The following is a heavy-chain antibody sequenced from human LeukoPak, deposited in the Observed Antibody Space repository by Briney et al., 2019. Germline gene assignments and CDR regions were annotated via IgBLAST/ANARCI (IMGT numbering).Heavy chain of an antibody. V-gene: IGHV3-23*01. CDR3: VSRGCTANACFVSSFNCFDH. CDR1: GFTFSSYA. Sequence: PGGSLRLSCAASGFTFSSYAMSWVRQAPGKGLEWVSAISGSGGSTYYADSVKGRFTISRDNAKSSLYLQMNSLRDEDTAVYHCVSRGCTANACFVSSFNCFDHWGQGSLVTVSS. D-gene: IGHD2-8*02. CDR2: ISGSGGST. J-gene: IGHJ4*02.